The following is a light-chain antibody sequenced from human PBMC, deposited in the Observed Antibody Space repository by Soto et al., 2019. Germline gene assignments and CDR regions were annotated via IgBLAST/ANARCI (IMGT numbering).Light chain of an antibody. CDR1: SSDVGGYNY. Sequence: QSALTQPASMSGSPGQSITISCTGTSSDVGGYNYVSWYRQHPGKAPKLMIYDVNNRPSGVSNRFSGSKSGDTASLTSSGVQAEDVADYYCSPPLSSSTLVVFGGGTQLTVL. V-gene: IGLV2-14*03. CDR3: SPPLSSSTLVV. J-gene: IGLJ2*01. CDR2: DVN.